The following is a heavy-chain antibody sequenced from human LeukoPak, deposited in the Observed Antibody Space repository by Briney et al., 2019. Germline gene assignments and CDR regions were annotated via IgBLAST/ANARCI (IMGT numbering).Heavy chain of an antibody. V-gene: IGHV1-2*06. D-gene: IGHD3-22*01. CDR3: ARADYYDSSGKLY. CDR1: GYTFTGYY. CDR2: INPNSGGT. Sequence: ASVKVSCKASGYTFTGYYMHWVRQAPGQGLEWMGRINPNSGGTNYAQKFQGRVTMTRDTSISTAYMELSRLRSDDTAVYYCARADYYDSSGKLYWGQGTLVTVSS. J-gene: IGHJ4*02.